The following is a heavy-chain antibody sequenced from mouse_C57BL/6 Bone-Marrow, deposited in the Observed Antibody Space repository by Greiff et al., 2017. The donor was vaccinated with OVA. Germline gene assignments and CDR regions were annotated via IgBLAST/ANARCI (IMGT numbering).Heavy chain of an antibody. CDR3: AVLGAYFDY. V-gene: IGHV1-69*01. J-gene: IGHJ2*01. CDR1: GYTFTSYW. D-gene: IGHD4-1*01. Sequence: QVQLQQPGAELVMPGASVKLSCKASGYTFTSYWMHWVKQRPGQGLEWIGGIDPSDSYTNYNQKFKGKSTLTVDKSSSTAYMQLSSLTSEDSAVYYCAVLGAYFDYWGQGTTLTVSS. CDR2: IDPSDSYT.